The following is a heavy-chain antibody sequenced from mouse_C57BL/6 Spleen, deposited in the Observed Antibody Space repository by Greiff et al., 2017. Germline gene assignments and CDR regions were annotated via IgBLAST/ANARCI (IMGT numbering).Heavy chain of an antibody. V-gene: IGHV3-6*01. Sequence: EVKLQESGPGLVKPSQSLSLSCSVTGYSITSGYFWNWIRQFPGNKQEWMGYISYDGSKNRIHITRDTSQIQFFLKLNSVTTEDTATFYGARRGLRTGKYFYVWGTGTTVTVSS. CDR2: ISYDGS. J-gene: IGHJ1*03. CDR3: ARRGLRTGKYFYV. D-gene: IGHD4-1*01. CDR1: GYSITSGYF.